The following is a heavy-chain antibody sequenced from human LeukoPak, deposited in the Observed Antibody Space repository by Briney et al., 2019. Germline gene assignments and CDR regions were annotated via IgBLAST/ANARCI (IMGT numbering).Heavy chain of an antibody. D-gene: IGHD5-18*01. Sequence: NPGGSLRLSCAASGFTFSSYSMNWVRQAPGKGLEWVSSISSSSSYIYYADSVKGRFTISRDNSKNTLYLQMNSLRAEDTAVYYCAKVPHTAMAHDYWGQGTLVTVSS. CDR2: ISSSSSYI. CDR3: AKVPHTAMAHDY. CDR1: GFTFSSYS. V-gene: IGHV3-21*04. J-gene: IGHJ4*02.